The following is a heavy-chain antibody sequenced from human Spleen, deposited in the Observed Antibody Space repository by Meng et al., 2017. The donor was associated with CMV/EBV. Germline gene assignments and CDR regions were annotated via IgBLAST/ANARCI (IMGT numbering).Heavy chain of an antibody. CDR3: VKDPHYDF. CDR1: GFTFSSYD. V-gene: IGHV3-30*02. Sequence: GESLKISCAASGFTFSSYDMQWVRQAPGKGLECMTFIRYDGSNQYYADPVKGRFTISRDNSKNTLYLQMTSLRAEDTAVYYCVKDPHYDFWGQGTLVTVSS. J-gene: IGHJ4*02. CDR2: IRYDGSNQ. D-gene: IGHD3-3*01.